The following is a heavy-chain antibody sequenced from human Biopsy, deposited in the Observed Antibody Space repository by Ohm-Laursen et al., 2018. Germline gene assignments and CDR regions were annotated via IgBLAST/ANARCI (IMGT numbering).Heavy chain of an antibody. CDR2: IHYTGHI. D-gene: IGHD4-17*01. Sequence: GTLSLTCSVSGDTISTYYWNWIRQTPGKGLEWIGYIHYTGHIRINPSLNSRATISVDTSKAQFSLKLSSLTAADTAIYYCARNRVDVVKVTTTGWNFDLRGRGTLVTVSS. V-gene: IGHV4-59*08. J-gene: IGHJ2*01. CDR3: ARNRVDVVKVTTTGWNFDL. CDR1: GDTISTYY.